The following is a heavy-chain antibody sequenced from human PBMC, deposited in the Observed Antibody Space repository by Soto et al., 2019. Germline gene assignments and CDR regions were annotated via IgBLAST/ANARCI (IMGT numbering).Heavy chain of an antibody. J-gene: IGHJ6*03. CDR3: ARGLLLWFGELSRRGGYYYYMDV. CDR1: GGSFSGYY. CDR2: INDCGST. D-gene: IGHD3-10*01. Sequence: QVQLQQWGAGLLKPSETLSLTCAVYGGSFSGYYWSWIRQTAGKGLEWIGEINDCGSTNNNPSLNSRVTILVDTPKNQFSLKLSSVTAAATAVYYCARGLLLWFGELSRRGGYYYYMDVWGKGTTVTVSS. V-gene: IGHV4-34*01.